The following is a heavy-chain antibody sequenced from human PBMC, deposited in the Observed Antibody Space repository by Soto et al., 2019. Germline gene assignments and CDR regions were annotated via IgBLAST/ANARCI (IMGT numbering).Heavy chain of an antibody. J-gene: IGHJ4*02. CDR2: IRKKTDSSTT. CDR3: ARRDVAKGSWDY. Sequence: VQLVESGGGLVQPGGSLRLSCAASGFTFSDYTLDWVRQAPGKGLAWVARIRKKTDSSTTEYAASVRGRFAISRDDSENSLNMQMNSLKTEDTAVYYCARRDVAKGSWDYWGQGTLVTVSS. V-gene: IGHV3-72*01. CDR1: GFTFSDYT.